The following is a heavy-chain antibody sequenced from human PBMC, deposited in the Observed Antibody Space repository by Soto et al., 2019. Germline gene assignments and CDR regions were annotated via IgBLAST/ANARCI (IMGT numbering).Heavy chain of an antibody. CDR3: ARRVQESSGSYYNDGWFDP. Sequence: ASVKVSCKASGYTFTSYGISWVRQAPGQGLEWMGWISAYNGNTNYAQKLQGRVTMTTDTSTSTAYMELRSLRSDDTAGYYCARRVQESSGSYYNDGWFDPWGQGTLVTVSS. D-gene: IGHD3-10*01. CDR2: ISAYNGNT. J-gene: IGHJ5*02. V-gene: IGHV1-18*01. CDR1: GYTFTSYG.